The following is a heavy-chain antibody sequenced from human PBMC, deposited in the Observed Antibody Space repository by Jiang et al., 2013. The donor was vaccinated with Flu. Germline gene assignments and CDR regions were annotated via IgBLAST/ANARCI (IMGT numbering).Heavy chain of an antibody. V-gene: IGHV5-51*01. CDR1: GYSFTSYW. CDR3: ARRGYCSSASCYLFDY. Sequence: SLKISCKGSGYSFTSYWIGWVRQMPGKGLEWMGIIYPGDSDTRYSPSFQGQVTISADKSISTAYLQWSSLKASDTAMYYCARRGYCSSASCYLFDYWGQGTLVTVSS. D-gene: IGHD2-2*01. CDR2: IYPGDSDT. J-gene: IGHJ4*02.